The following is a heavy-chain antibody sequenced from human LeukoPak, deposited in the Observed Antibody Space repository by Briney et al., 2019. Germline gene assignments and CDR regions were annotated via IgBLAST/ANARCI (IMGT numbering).Heavy chain of an antibody. D-gene: IGHD5-12*01. Sequence: PSQTLSLTCTVSGGSISSGGYYWSWIRQHPGKGLEWIGYIYYSGSTYYNPSLKSRVTISVDKSKNQFSLKLSSVTAADTAVYYCARGKNSGYDLGWYFDYWGQGTLVTVSS. CDR1: GGSISSGGYY. V-gene: IGHV4-31*03. CDR2: IYYSGST. J-gene: IGHJ4*02. CDR3: ARGKNSGYDLGWYFDY.